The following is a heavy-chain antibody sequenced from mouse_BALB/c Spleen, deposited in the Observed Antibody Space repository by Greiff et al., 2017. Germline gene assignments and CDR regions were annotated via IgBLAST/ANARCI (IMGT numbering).Heavy chain of an antibody. D-gene: IGHD2-3*01. CDR1: GYSITSDYA. V-gene: IGHV3-2*02. Sequence: EVKLMESGPGLVKPSQSLSLTCTVTGYSITSDYAWNWIRQFPGNKLEWMGYISYSGSTSYNPSLKSRITITRDTSKNQFFLQLNSVTTEDTATYYCAPYDGYYWFADWGQGTLVTVSA. CDR2: ISYSGST. J-gene: IGHJ3*01. CDR3: APYDGYYWFAD.